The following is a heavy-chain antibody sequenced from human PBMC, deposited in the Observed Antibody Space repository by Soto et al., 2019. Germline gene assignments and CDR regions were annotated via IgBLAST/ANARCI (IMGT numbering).Heavy chain of an antibody. V-gene: IGHV2-5*02. CDR2: IYWDDDE. CDR3: AHGSCSSADCYPNPYLDY. CDR1: GFSLSTTAEG. Sequence: QITLKESGPTLVKPTQTLTLTCTFSGFSLSTTAEGVGWIRQPPGKALEWLALIYWDDDERYSPSLKSRLTITKDTSKNQVVITMTTVDPVDTATYYCAHGSCSSADCYPNPYLDYWGQGILVTVSS. J-gene: IGHJ4*02. D-gene: IGHD2-2*01.